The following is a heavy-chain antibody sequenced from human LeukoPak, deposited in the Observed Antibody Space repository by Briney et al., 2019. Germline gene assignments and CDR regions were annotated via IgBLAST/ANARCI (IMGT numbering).Heavy chain of an antibody. Sequence: GESLKISCKGSGYSFSSYWIGWVRQMPGKGLEWMGIIYPGDSDTRYSPSFQGQVTISGDKSISTAYLQWSSLKASDTAMYYCARRKYSSSFEIFDYWGQGTLVTVSS. J-gene: IGHJ4*02. CDR1: GYSFSSYW. V-gene: IGHV5-51*01. CDR3: ARRKYSSSFEIFDY. CDR2: IYPGDSDT. D-gene: IGHD6-6*01.